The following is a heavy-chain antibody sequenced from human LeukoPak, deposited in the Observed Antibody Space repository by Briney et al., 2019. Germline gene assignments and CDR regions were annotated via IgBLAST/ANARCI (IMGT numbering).Heavy chain of an antibody. Sequence: PGGSLRLSCAASGFTFSDYGMHWVRQAPGKGLEWVAIIWYDGSNDYYADSVKGRFTISRDNSKNTLYLQMNSLRAEDTAVYYCARAYKDRSLAGKKEFFQHWGQGTLVTVSS. D-gene: IGHD6-19*01. CDR1: GFTFSDYG. CDR3: ARAYKDRSLAGKKEFFQH. CDR2: IWYDGSND. V-gene: IGHV3-33*01. J-gene: IGHJ1*01.